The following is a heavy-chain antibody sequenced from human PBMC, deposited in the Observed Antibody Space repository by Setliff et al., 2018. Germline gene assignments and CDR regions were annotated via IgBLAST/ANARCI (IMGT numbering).Heavy chain of an antibody. CDR2: ISAYNGNT. CDR1: GYTFTSYT. J-gene: IGHJ3*02. D-gene: IGHD6-6*01. V-gene: IGHV1-18*01. Sequence: SVKVSCKASGYTFTSYTMNWVRQAPGQGLEWMGWISAYNGNTNYAQKFQGRVTMTTDTSTSTAYMELRSLRSDDTAVYYCARDFPPLYSSSFSDAFDIWGQGTMVTVSS. CDR3: ARDFPPLYSSSFSDAFDI.